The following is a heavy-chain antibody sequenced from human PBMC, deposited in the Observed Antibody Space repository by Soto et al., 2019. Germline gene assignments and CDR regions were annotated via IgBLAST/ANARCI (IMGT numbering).Heavy chain of an antibody. V-gene: IGHV4-4*02. CDR2: IYHSGST. D-gene: IGHD5-18*01. Sequence: QVQLQESGPGLVKPSGTLSLTCGVSGGSIRSNKWWSWVRQPPGKGLEWIGEIYHSGSTNYNPSLKSRVTXSXXKPKHQFSLKLNSVTAADTAVYYCARWGDWMQQVLWGQGTLVTVSS. J-gene: IGHJ4*02. CDR3: ARWGDWMQQVL. CDR1: GGSIRSNKW.